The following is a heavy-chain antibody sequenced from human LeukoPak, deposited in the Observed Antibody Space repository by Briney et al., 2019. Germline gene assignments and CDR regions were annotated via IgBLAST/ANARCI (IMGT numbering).Heavy chain of an antibody. CDR1: GFTFSTYA. Sequence: GGSLRLSCAASGFTFSTYAMSWVRQAPGKGLEWVSTISGSGGSTYYADSVKGQFTISRDNSKNTLYLQMNSLSAEGTAVYYCAKDWSRGYSDYWGQGTLVTVSS. D-gene: IGHD3-10*01. V-gene: IGHV3-23*01. CDR3: AKDWSRGYSDY. CDR2: ISGSGGST. J-gene: IGHJ4*02.